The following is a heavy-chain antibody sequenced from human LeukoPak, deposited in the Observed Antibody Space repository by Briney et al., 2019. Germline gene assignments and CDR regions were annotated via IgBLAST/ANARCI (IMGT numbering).Heavy chain of an antibody. CDR3: AKDQRRGYCNSASCYIDF. V-gene: IGHV3-23*01. Sequence: PGGSLRLSRAASGFTFSSNAMTWVRQAPGMGLEWVSVTSGSGGSTYYADSVKGRFTISRDNSKNTLYLQMNSLRAEDTAVYYCAKDQRRGYCNSASCYIDFWGQGTLVTVSS. J-gene: IGHJ4*02. CDR2: TSGSGGST. D-gene: IGHD2-2*02. CDR1: GFTFSSNA.